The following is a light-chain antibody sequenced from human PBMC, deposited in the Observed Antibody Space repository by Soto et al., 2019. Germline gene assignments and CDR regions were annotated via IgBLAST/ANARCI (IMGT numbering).Light chain of an antibody. CDR2: DVN. Sequence: QSVLTQPASVSGSPGQSITISCTGTSREVGGHNYVSWYQQHTGKAPQLMIYDVNNRPSGVSNRFSGSKSGNTASLTISGLQAEDEADYYCSSYTSSSAPFYVFGTGTKVTVL. V-gene: IGLV2-14*01. CDR1: SREVGGHNY. J-gene: IGLJ1*01. CDR3: SSYTSSSAPFYV.